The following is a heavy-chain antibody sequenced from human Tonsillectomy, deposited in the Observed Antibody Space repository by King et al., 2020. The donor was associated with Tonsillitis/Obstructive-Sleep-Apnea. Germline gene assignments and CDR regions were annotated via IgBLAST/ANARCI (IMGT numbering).Heavy chain of an antibody. V-gene: IGHV3-49*04. D-gene: IGHD6-13*01. CDR2: IRSKAYGGTT. J-gene: IGHJ6*02. CDR3: TRVGSGITAVYGIDV. Sequence: EVQLVESGGGLVQPGRSLRLSCTASGFTFGDYAMNWVRQAPGKGLEWVGFIRSKAYGGTTEYAASVKGRFTISRDDSKSSAYLQMNSLKTEDTAVYYCTRVGSGITAVYGIDVWGQGTTVTVSS. CDR1: GFTFGDYA.